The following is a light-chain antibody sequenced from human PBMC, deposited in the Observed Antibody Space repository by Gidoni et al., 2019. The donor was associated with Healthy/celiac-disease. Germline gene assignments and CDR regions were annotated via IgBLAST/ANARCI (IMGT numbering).Light chain of an antibody. Sequence: QSVLTQPPSVSGAPGQRVTISCTGSSSNFGAGYDVHWYQQLPGTAPKLLIYGNSTRPSGVPDRFSGSKSGTSASLAITGLQAEDEAEYYCQSYDSSLSGSVFGGGTKLTVL. V-gene: IGLV1-40*01. J-gene: IGLJ3*02. CDR3: QSYDSSLSGSV. CDR1: SSNFGAGYD. CDR2: GNS.